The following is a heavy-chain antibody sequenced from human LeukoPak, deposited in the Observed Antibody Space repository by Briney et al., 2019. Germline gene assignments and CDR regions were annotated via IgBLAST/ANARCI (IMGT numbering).Heavy chain of an antibody. CDR3: ERGRLAAHYDFWSGYYLVTGFDP. D-gene: IGHD3-3*01. Sequence: KPSETLSLTCVVYGGSFREYYWSWIRHPPGKGLECLGEINHSGSTKYNASLESRVTISIHAAKTQLSLNLSSVTAADTAVYDCERGRLAAHYDFWSGYYLVTGFDPWGQGTLVTVSS. CDR2: INHSGST. J-gene: IGHJ5*02. CDR1: GGSFREYY. V-gene: IGHV4-34*01.